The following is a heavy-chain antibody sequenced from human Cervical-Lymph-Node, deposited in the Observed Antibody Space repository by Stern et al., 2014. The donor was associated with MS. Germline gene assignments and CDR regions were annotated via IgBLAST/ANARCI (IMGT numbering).Heavy chain of an antibody. CDR2: INPTGGFS. CDR3: ATVAGTWGSVDS. J-gene: IGHJ4*02. V-gene: IGHV1-46*01. D-gene: IGHD6-19*01. Sequence: QMQLVQSGAEVKKPGASVKVSCKASGYTFSSYYMHWVRQAPGQGLEWMGLINPTGGFSSYAQKFQDRVTLTTDTSTSTVYMELSSLRSEDTAMYYCATVAGTWGSVDSWGQGTLVTVSS. CDR1: GYTFSSYY.